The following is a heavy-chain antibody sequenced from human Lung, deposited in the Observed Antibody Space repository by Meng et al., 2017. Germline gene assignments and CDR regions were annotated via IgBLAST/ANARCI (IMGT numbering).Heavy chain of an antibody. V-gene: IGHV4-61*02. CDR3: ASETYDVQLHLGEVSLVGSGMDV. D-gene: IGHD3-16*01. CDR1: GGSINKGDYY. CDR2: AYTTVDT. J-gene: IGHJ6*02. Sequence: SETLSLTCTVSGGSINKGDYYWTWIRQPAGKGLEWIGRAYTTVDTDYSPSLRSRVTISLDTSKNQFSLKLTSVTAADTAVYYCASETYDVQLHLGEVSLVGSGMDVWGQGTTVTVSS.